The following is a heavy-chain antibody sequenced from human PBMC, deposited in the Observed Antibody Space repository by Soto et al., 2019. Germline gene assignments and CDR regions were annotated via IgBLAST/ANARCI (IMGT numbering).Heavy chain of an antibody. Sequence: QVQLVQSGAEVKKPGSSVKVSCKASGGTFSSYAISWVRQAPGQGLEWMGGIIPISGTANYAQKFQARVTITADESTSTVYMELSSLRSEDTAVYYCARSQSSRTSIAIYYNYYYGMDVWGQGTTVTVSS. V-gene: IGHV1-69*01. D-gene: IGHD2-2*01. CDR3: ARSQSSRTSIAIYYNYYYGMDV. CDR1: GGTFSSYA. CDR2: IIPISGTA. J-gene: IGHJ6*02.